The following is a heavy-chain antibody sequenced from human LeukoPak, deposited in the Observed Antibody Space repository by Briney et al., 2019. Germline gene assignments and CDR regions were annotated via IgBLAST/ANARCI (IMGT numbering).Heavy chain of an antibody. CDR3: ATRYCSTTNCYAFES. J-gene: IGHJ5*01. D-gene: IGHD2-2*01. Sequence: GGSLRLSCAASGFTVSSYYMNWVRQAPGKGLEWVSSISSSSSYIYYADSVKGRFTISRDNAKNSLYLQMNSLRAEDTAVYYCATRYCSTTNCYAFESWGQGTLVTVSS. V-gene: IGHV3-21*01. CDR1: GFTVSSYY. CDR2: ISSSSSYI.